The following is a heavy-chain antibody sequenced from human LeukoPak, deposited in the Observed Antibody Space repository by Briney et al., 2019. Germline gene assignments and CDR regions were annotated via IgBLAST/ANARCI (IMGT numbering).Heavy chain of an antibody. D-gene: IGHD3-10*01. Sequence: PGGSLRLSCAASGFTFSSYAMSWVRQAPGKGLEWVSAISGSGGSTYYAESVKGRFTISRDNSKNTLYLQMNSLRAEDTAVYYCAKEPEDYYGSGSSPYYFDYWGQGTLVTVSS. J-gene: IGHJ4*02. CDR3: AKEPEDYYGSGSSPYYFDY. CDR2: ISGSGGST. V-gene: IGHV3-23*01. CDR1: GFTFSSYA.